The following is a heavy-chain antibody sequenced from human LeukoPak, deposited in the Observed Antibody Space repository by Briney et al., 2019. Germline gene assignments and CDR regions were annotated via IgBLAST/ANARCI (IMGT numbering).Heavy chain of an antibody. V-gene: IGHV3-7*01. D-gene: IGHD6-13*01. CDR3: ARLGVTTLAPSFDS. J-gene: IGHJ4*02. CDR1: GFTFSDHW. Sequence: GGSLRLSCVGSGFTFSDHWMSWVRQAPGKGLEWVANIKQDGTEKYYVDSLKGRFSISRDNVKKSLYLQMNSLRVDDTALYYCARLGVTTLAPSFDSWGQGTLVTVSS. CDR2: IKQDGTEK.